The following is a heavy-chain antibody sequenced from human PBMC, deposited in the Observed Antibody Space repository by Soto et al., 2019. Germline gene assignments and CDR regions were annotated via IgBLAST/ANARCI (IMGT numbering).Heavy chain of an antibody. Sequence: GGSLRLSCAASGFTFSSYAMSWVRQTPGKGLEWVSAISGSGSTTYYTDSVRGRFTISRDNSGNTLYLQMNSLRAEDTAIYYCAKERTSSGYFDYWGQGTLVTVS. CDR2: ISGSGSTT. V-gene: IGHV3-23*01. CDR3: AKERTSSGYFDY. CDR1: GFTFSSYA. J-gene: IGHJ4*02. D-gene: IGHD3-22*01.